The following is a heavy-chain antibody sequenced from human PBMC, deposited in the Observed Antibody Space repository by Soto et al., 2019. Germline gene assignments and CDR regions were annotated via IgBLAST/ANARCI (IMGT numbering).Heavy chain of an antibody. CDR3: ARDYLPTYYYDSSGYYNNWFDP. CDR2: IYYSGST. D-gene: IGHD3-22*01. Sequence: SETLSLTCTVSGGSISSGGYYWSWIRQHPGKGLEWIGYIYYSGSTYYNPSLKSRVTISVDTSKNQFSLKLSSVTAADTAVYYCARDYLPTYYYDSSGYYNNWFDPWGQGTLVTVSS. J-gene: IGHJ5*02. V-gene: IGHV4-31*03. CDR1: GGSISSGGYY.